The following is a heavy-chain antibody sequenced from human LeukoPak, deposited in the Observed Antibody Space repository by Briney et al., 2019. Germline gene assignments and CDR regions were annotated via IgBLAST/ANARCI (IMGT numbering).Heavy chain of an antibody. J-gene: IGHJ4*02. CDR1: GYTFTAYY. V-gene: IGHV1-2*02. CDR2: IKPDSGSS. D-gene: IGHD6-19*01. CDR3: ARARVPIAVAGLYYFDY. Sequence: ASVKVSFKASGYTFTAYYIHWLRQAPGQGPERMGWIKPDSGSSHYAQKFQGRVTMTRDTSSNSAYMDLTSLKSDDTALYYCARARVPIAVAGLYYFDYWGQGALVTVSS.